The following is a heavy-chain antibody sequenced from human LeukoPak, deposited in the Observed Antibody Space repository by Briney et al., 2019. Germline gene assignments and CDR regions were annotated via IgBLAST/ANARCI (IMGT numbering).Heavy chain of an antibody. CDR2: IYTSGST. D-gene: IGHD2-2*01. J-gene: IGHJ4*02. CDR1: GGSISSYY. Sequence: SETLSLTCTVSGGSISSYYWSWIRQPPGKGLEWIGYIYTSGSTNYNPSLKSRVTISLNTPKNQFFLKLSSVTAADTAVYYCARLVVPAANFDYWGQGTLVTVSS. CDR3: ARLVVPAANFDY. V-gene: IGHV4-4*08.